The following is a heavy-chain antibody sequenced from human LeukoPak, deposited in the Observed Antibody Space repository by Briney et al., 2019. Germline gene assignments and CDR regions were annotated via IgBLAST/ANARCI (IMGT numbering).Heavy chain of an antibody. V-gene: IGHV1-18*01. CDR3: ARASGLSVTTVAFDI. D-gene: IGHD4-17*01. CDR1: GYTFTSYG. CDR2: ISAYNGNT. Sequence: ASVKASCKASGYTFTSYGISWVRQAPGQGLEWMGWISAYNGNTNYAQKFQDRVTTTTDTSTSTAYMELRSLRSDDTAVYYCARASGLSVTTVAFDIWGQGTTVTVSS. J-gene: IGHJ3*02.